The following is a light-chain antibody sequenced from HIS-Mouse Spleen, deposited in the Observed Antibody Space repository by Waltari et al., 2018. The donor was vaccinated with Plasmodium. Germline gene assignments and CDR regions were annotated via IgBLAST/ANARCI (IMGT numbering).Light chain of an antibody. CDR3: SALDSSLSAQEV. CDR1: SNIVGNQG. Sequence: QAGLTQPPSVSKGLRQTATLTCTGNSNIVGNQGAAWLQQHQGHPPKLLSYRNNNRPSGISEGFSAARSGNTASLTITGLQPEDEADYYCSALDSSLSAQEVFGGGTKLTVL. CDR2: RNN. J-gene: IGLJ2*01. V-gene: IGLV10-54*02.